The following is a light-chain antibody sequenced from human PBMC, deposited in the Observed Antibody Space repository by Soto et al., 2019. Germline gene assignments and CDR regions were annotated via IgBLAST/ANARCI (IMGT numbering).Light chain of an antibody. CDR3: QQYNTWPPIT. CDR1: QSVSSN. J-gene: IGKJ2*01. V-gene: IGKV3-15*01. CDR2: GAS. Sequence: EIVMTQSPATLSVSPGERATLSCRASQSVSSNLAWYQQKPGQAPRLLIYGASTRATGIPARFSGSGSGTEVTLTISSLQAEDFAVYYCQQYNTWPPITFGQGTKLEIK.